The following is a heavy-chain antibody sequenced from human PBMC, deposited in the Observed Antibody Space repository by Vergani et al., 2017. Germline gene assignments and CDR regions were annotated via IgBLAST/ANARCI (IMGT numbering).Heavy chain of an antibody. CDR3: SRALCDSYGYYYYYGMVV. V-gene: IGHV3-49*05. CDR1: GFTFGDYA. Sequence: VQLVESGGGLVKPGGSLRLSCTASGFTFGDYAMSWFRQAPGKGLEWVGVIRSKAYGGTTEYAASVKGRFPISRDASQSIAYLQMNSLKTEDTAVYYCSRALCDSYGYYYYYGMVVWSQGTTVTVSS. CDR2: IRSKAYGGTT. J-gene: IGHJ6*02. D-gene: IGHD5-18*01.